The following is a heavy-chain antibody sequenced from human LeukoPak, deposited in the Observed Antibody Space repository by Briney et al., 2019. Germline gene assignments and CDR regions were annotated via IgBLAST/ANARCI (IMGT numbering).Heavy chain of an antibody. CDR2: TDTSGSYI. Sequence: GGSLRLSCAASGFTFSNYGMNWVRQAPGKGLEWVSFTDTSGSYIYYGDSVKGRFTISRDNAKNSLYLQMNSLRAEDTAVYYCARRYCSSSSCTLDYWGQGTLVTVSS. CDR3: ARRYCSSSSCTLDY. J-gene: IGHJ4*02. D-gene: IGHD2-2*01. CDR1: GFTFSNYG. V-gene: IGHV3-21*01.